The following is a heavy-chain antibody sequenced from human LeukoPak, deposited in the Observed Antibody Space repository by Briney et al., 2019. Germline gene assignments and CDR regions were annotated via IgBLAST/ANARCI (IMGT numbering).Heavy chain of an antibody. J-gene: IGHJ4*02. V-gene: IGHV3-30*04. D-gene: IGHD2-2*01. CDR3: ARVDCSSTSCFFDY. CDR1: GFTFSSYA. Sequence: GRSLRLSCAASGFTFSSYAMHWVRQAPGKGLEWVAVISYDGSNKYYADSVKGRFTISRDNSKSTLYLQMNSLRAEDTAVYYCARVDCSSTSCFFDYWGQGTLVTVSS. CDR2: ISYDGSNK.